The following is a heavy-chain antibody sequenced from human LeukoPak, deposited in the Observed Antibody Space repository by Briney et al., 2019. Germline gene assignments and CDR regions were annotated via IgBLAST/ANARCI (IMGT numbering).Heavy chain of an antibody. CDR2: ISAYNGNT. J-gene: IGHJ4*02. Sequence: GASVKVSCKASSYTFTSYGISWVRQAPGQGLEWMGWISAYNGNTNYAQKLQGRVTMTTDTSTSTAYMELRSLRSDDTAVYYCARDLVRNYDILTGYPLDYWGQGTLVTVSS. CDR3: ARDLVRNYDILTGYPLDY. V-gene: IGHV1-18*01. D-gene: IGHD3-9*01. CDR1: SYTFTSYG.